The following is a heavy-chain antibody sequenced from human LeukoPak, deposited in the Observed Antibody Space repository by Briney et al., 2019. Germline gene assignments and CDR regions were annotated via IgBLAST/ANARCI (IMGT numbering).Heavy chain of an antibody. D-gene: IGHD1-1*01. J-gene: IGHJ6*03. Sequence: GSLRLSCAASGFSFSMYSMSWIRQAPGKGLEWVSVISDNGAVTFYGDSVKGRFTISRDNSKNTLYLQMSSLRTEDTALYYCAKDKGTGYYYYMDVWGKGTTVTISS. CDR3: AKDKGTGYYYYMDV. V-gene: IGHV3-23*01. CDR2: ISDNGAVT. CDR1: GFSFSMYS.